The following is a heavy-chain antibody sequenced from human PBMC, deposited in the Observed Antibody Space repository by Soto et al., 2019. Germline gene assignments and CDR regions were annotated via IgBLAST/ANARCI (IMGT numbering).Heavy chain of an antibody. D-gene: IGHD1-7*01. Sequence: ASVKVSCKASGYTFTSYGISWVRQAPGQGLEWMGWISAYNGNTNYAQKLQGRVTMTTDTSTSIAYMELRSLRSDDTAVYYCAREGNLGSYYYYYYGMDVWGQGTTVTVS. V-gene: IGHV1-18*01. CDR3: AREGNLGSYYYYYYGMDV. CDR2: ISAYNGNT. CDR1: GYTFTSYG. J-gene: IGHJ6*02.